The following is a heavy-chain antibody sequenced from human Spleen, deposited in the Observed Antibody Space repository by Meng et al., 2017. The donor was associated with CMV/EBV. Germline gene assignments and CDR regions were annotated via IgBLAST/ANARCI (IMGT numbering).Heavy chain of an antibody. CDR1: LSTSGVC. D-gene: IGHD2-2*01. J-gene: IGHJ4*02. Sequence: LSTSGVCVGWIRQPPGQALEWLALIYWNDDKRYSPSLKSRLTITKDTSKNQVVLTMTNMDPVDTATYYCAHSRYCSSTSCYMGGFDYWGQGTLVTVSS. CDR3: AHSRYCSSTSCYMGGFDY. CDR2: IYWNDDK. V-gene: IGHV2-5*01.